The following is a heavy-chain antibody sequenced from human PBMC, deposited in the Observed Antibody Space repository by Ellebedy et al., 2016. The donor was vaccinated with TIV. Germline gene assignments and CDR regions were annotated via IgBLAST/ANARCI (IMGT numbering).Heavy chain of an antibody. D-gene: IGHD2-15*01. CDR1: GGSISSSNW. Sequence: MPSETLSLTCAVSGGSISSSNWWSWVRQPPGKGLEWIGEIYHSGSTNYNPSLKSRVTISVDKSKNQFSLKLSSVTAADTAVYYCARGPRNCSGGSCYSRWFDPWGQGTLVTVSS. CDR3: ARGPRNCSGGSCYSRWFDP. CDR2: IYHSGST. V-gene: IGHV4-4*02. J-gene: IGHJ5*02.